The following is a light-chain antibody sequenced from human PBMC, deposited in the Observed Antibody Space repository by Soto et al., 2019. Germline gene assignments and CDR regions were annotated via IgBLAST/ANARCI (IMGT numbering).Light chain of an antibody. Sequence: EVVLTQSPPTLSVPPGERATLSCRASQGVRSDLAWYQQKPGQAPRLLIYGTSTRATGIPARFSGSGSETEFTLTISSLQSEDSAVYYCQQYNDWPPIYTFGQGTKLEIK. V-gene: IGKV3-15*01. CDR2: GTS. CDR3: QQYNDWPPIYT. CDR1: QGVRSD. J-gene: IGKJ2*01.